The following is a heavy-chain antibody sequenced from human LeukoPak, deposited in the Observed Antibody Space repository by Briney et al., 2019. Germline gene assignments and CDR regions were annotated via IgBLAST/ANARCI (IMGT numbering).Heavy chain of an antibody. D-gene: IGHD3-9*01. CDR2: MNPNSGNT. CDR1: GYTFTSYD. V-gene: IGHV1-8*01. Sequence: GASVKVSCKASGYTFTSYDMNWVRQATGQGLEWMGWMNPNSGNTGYAQKFQGRVTMTRNTSISTAYMELSSLRSEDTAVYYCARGHDILTGYYYDPFDYWGQGNLVTVSS. CDR3: ARGHDILTGYYYDPFDY. J-gene: IGHJ4*02.